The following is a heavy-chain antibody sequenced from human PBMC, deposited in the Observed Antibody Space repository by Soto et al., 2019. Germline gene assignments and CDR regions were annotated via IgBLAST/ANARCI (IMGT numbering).Heavy chain of an antibody. CDR1: GFTFSSYG. Sequence: GGSLRLSCAASGFTFSSYGMHWVRQAPGKGLEWVGVISYDGSNKYYADSVKGRFTISRDNSKNTLYLQMNSLRAEDTAVYYCAKDHYYDSSGNFDYWGQGTLVTVSS. CDR2: ISYDGSNK. J-gene: IGHJ4*02. CDR3: AKDHYYDSSGNFDY. D-gene: IGHD3-22*01. V-gene: IGHV3-30*18.